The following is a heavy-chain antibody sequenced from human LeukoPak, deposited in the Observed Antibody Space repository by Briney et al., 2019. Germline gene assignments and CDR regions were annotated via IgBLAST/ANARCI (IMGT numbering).Heavy chain of an antibody. D-gene: IGHD3-22*01. Sequence: GGSLRLSCAASGFTFSSYDMHWVRQATGKGLEWVSAIGTAGDTYYPGSVKGRFTISRENARNSLYLQMNSLRAGDTAVYYCARGSYYDSSGYPPDYWGQGTLVTVSS. V-gene: IGHV3-13*01. J-gene: IGHJ4*02. CDR3: ARGSYYDSSGYPPDY. CDR1: GFTFSSYD. CDR2: IGTAGDT.